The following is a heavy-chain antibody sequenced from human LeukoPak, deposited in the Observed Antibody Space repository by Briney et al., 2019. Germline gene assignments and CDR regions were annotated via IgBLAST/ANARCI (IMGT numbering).Heavy chain of an antibody. D-gene: IGHD5-18*01. V-gene: IGHV3-74*01. J-gene: IGHJ4*02. CDR1: GFTFSSYW. CDR2: IKSDGSTT. CDR3: ARVVDTHFDY. Sequence: GGSLRLSCAASGFTFSSYWMHWVRQAPGKGLVWVSRIKSDGSTTTYADSVKGRFTISRDNAKNTLYLQMNSLRAEDTAVYYCARVVDTHFDYWGQGTLVTVSS.